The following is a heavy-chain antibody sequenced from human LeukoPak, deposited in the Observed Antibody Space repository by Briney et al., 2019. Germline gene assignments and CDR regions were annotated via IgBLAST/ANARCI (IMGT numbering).Heavy chain of an antibody. CDR2: ISLSGGST. J-gene: IGHJ4*02. D-gene: IGHD6-13*01. CDR3: ANSLGQQLIPPLDY. V-gene: IGHV3-23*01. CDR1: GFTFSSYA. Sequence: PGGSLRLSCAASGFTFSSYAMSWVRQAPGKGLEWVSAISLSGGSTYYADSVKGRFTISRDNSKNTLYLQMNSLRAEDTAVYYCANSLGQQLIPPLDYWGQGTLVTVSS.